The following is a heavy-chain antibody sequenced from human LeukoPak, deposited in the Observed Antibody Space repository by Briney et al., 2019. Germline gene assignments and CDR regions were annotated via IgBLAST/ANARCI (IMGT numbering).Heavy chain of an antibody. J-gene: IGHJ3*02. D-gene: IGHD2-8*01. CDR2: ISGNGCST. CDR3: VKDCTNGVCYAFDI. V-gene: IGHV3-23*01. Sequence: GGSLRLSCAASGFTFSNYGMSWVRQAPGKGLEWVSAISGNGCSTYYADSVKGRFPISRDNSKNTLYLQMNSLRAEDTAVYYCVKDCTNGVCYAFDIWGQGTMVTVSS. CDR1: GFTFSNYG.